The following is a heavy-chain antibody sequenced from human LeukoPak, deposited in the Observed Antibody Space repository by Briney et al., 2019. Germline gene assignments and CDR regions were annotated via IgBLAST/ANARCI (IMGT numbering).Heavy chain of an antibody. CDR3: ATDNTVALDY. Sequence: ASVKVSFKGSGYTLTEISMHWVRQAPGKGVGWMGGFDPEDGETIYAQKFQGRVTMTEDTSTDTAYMELSSLRSEDTAVYYCATDNTVALDYWGQGTLVTVSS. V-gene: IGHV1-24*01. J-gene: IGHJ4*02. CDR2: FDPEDGET. CDR1: GYTLTEIS. D-gene: IGHD6-19*01.